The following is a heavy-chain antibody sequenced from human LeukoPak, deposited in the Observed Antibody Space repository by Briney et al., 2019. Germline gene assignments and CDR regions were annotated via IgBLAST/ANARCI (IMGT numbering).Heavy chain of an antibody. CDR2: IWYDGSNR. D-gene: IGHD2-15*01. V-gene: IGHV3-33*06. J-gene: IGHJ4*02. CDR3: AKEAYCSGGSCYPGGLDY. CDR1: GFTFSSYG. Sequence: GGSLRLSCAASGFTFSSYGMHWVRQAPGKGREWVAIIWYDGSNRYYADSVKGRFTISRDNSENTLYLQMNSLRVEDTAVYYCAKEAYCSGGSCYPGGLDYWGQGTLVTLSS.